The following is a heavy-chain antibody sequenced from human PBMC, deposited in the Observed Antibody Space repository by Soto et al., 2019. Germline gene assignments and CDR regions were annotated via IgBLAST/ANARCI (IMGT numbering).Heavy chain of an antibody. CDR2: INPSGGST. J-gene: IGHJ3*02. Sequence: ASVKVSCKASGYTFTSYYMHWVRQAPGQGLEWMGIINPSGGSTSYAQKFQGRVTMTRDTSTSTVYMELSSLRSEDTAVYYCARWTALLSSTSIHDAFDIWGQGTMVTVSS. V-gene: IGHV1-46*03. CDR1: GYTFTSYY. D-gene: IGHD2-2*01. CDR3: ARWTALLSSTSIHDAFDI.